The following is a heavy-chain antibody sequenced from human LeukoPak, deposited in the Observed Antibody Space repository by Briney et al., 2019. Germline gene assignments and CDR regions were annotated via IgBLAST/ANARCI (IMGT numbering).Heavy chain of an antibody. CDR2: IYTIGST. CDR3: ARASYYYDSSGYYY. V-gene: IGHV4-61*02. CDR1: GGSISSVSYY. Sequence: SETLSLTCTVPGGSISSVSYYWSWIRQPAGKGLEWIGRIYTIGSTNYIPSLKSLVTISVDTSKNQFSLRLTSVTPADTAVYYCARASYYYDSSGYYYWGQGTLVTVSS. J-gene: IGHJ4*02. D-gene: IGHD3-22*01.